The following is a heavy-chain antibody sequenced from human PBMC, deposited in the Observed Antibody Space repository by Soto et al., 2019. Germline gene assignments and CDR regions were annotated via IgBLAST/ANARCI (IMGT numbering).Heavy chain of an antibody. CDR1: GFTVSNTY. D-gene: IGHD6-6*01. V-gene: IGHV3-53*01. Sequence: GGSLRLSCAASGFTVSNTYMTWVRQPPGKGLECVSVIYTAGGTNYADSVKGRFIISRDNSKNTLYLQMNSLRAEDTAVYYCARDQEYSSSSVAFDIWGQGTMVTVSS. CDR2: IYTAGGT. J-gene: IGHJ3*02. CDR3: ARDQEYSSSSVAFDI.